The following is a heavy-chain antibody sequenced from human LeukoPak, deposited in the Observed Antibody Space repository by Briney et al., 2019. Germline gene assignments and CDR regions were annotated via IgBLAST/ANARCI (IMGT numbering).Heavy chain of an antibody. CDR2: IYYSGST. CDR1: GGSISSYY. J-gene: IGHJ4*02. Sequence: PSETLSLTCTVSGGSISSYYWSWIRQPPGKGLEWIGYIYYSGSTNYNPSLKSRVTISVDTSKNQFSLKLSSVTAADTAVYYCASSLRYFDWPRESDYWGQGTLVTVSS. D-gene: IGHD3-9*01. CDR3: ASSLRYFDWPRESDY. V-gene: IGHV4-59*12.